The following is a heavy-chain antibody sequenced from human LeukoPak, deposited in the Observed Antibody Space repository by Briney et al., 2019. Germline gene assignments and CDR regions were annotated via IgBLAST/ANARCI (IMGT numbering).Heavy chain of an antibody. V-gene: IGHV1-24*01. J-gene: IGHJ4*02. Sequence: ASVKVSCKVSGYTLTELSMHWVRQAPGKGLEWMGGFDPEDGETIYAQKLQGRVTMTTDTSTSTAYMELRSLRSDDTAVYYCARTLGGVRTRFDYWGQGTLVTVSS. D-gene: IGHD3-16*01. CDR1: GYTLTELS. CDR3: ARTLGGVRTRFDY. CDR2: FDPEDGET.